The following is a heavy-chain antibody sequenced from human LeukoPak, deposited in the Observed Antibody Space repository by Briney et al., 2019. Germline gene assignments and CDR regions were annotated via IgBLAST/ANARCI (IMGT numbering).Heavy chain of an antibody. CDR2: ISWNSGSI. J-gene: IGHJ4*02. V-gene: IGHV3-9*01. CDR1: GFTFDDYA. CDR3: AKDAQWLARGHFDY. Sequence: GGSLRLSCAASGFTFDDYAMPWVRQAPGKGLEWVSGISWNSGSIGYADSVKGRFTISRDNAKNSLYLQMNSLRAEDTALYYCAKDAQWLARGHFDYWGQGTLVTVSS. D-gene: IGHD6-19*01.